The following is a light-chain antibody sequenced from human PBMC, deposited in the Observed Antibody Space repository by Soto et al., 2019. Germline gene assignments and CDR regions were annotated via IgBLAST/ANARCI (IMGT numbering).Light chain of an antibody. CDR2: DAS. Sequence: EIVLTQSPATLSLSPGERATLSCRASQSVSSYLAWYQQKPGQAPRLLIYDASNRATRIPARFSGSVSGTDFTVTISSLEPEDFAVYYCQQRTNWRTFGQGTKLEIK. V-gene: IGKV3-11*01. J-gene: IGKJ2*01. CDR3: QQRTNWRT. CDR1: QSVSSY.